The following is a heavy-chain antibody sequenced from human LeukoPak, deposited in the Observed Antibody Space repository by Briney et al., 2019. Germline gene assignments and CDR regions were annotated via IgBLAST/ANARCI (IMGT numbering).Heavy chain of an antibody. V-gene: IGHV1-58*02. D-gene: IGHD5-12*01. CDR3: AAVLDSGPRISNTGSDY. CDR1: GFTFTSSA. CDR2: IVVGSGNT. Sequence: ASVKVSCKASGFTFTSSAMQWVRQARGQRLEWIGWIVVGSGNTNYAQKFQERVTITRDMSTSTAYMELSSLRSEDTAVYYCAAVLDSGPRISNTGSDYWGQGTLVTVSS. J-gene: IGHJ4*02.